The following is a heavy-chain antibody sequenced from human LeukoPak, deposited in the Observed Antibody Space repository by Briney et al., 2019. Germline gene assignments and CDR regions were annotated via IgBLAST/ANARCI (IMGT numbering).Heavy chain of an antibody. J-gene: IGHJ4*02. CDR3: ARAAYYYDSGGGGYYFDY. V-gene: IGHV4-61*08. D-gene: IGHD3-22*01. CDR1: GGSISSGDYY. Sequence: SETLSLTCTVSGGSISSGDYYWNWIRQPPGKGLEWIGYIYYSGSTNYNPSLKSRVTISVDTSKNQFSLKLSSVTAADTAVYYCARAAYYYDSGGGGYYFDYWGQGTLVTVSS. CDR2: IYYSGST.